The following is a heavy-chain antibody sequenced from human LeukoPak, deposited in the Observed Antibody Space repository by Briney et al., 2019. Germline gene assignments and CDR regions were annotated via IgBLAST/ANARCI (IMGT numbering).Heavy chain of an antibody. J-gene: IGHJ4*02. D-gene: IGHD2-15*01. CDR1: GFTVSSNS. CDR2: ISSSSSYI. Sequence: GGSLRLSCTVSGFTVSSNSMSWVRQAPGKGLEWVSSISSSSSYIYYADSVKGRFTISRDNAKNSLYLQMNSLRAEDTAVYYCARAGGGGSPRFDYWGQGTLVTVSS. CDR3: ARAGGGGSPRFDY. V-gene: IGHV3-21*01.